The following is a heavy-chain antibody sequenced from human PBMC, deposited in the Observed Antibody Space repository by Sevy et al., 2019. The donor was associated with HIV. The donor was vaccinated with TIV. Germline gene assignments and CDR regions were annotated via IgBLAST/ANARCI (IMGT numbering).Heavy chain of an antibody. D-gene: IGHD3-3*01. CDR1: GYSFTAYY. J-gene: IGHJ4*02. V-gene: IGHV1-2*02. CDR3: ARGLTIFGVAPQKH. CDR2: INPNSDDT. Sequence: ASVKVSCKASGYSFTAYYMYWVRQAPGQGLEWMGWINPNSDDTNYAQKFQDRVTMTSDASINTAYMELSGLRFDDAAVYYCARGLTIFGVAPQKHWGQGTLVTVSS.